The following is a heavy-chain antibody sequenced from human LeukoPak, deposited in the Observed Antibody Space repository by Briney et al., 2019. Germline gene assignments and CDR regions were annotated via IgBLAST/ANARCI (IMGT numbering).Heavy chain of an antibody. D-gene: IGHD6-19*01. CDR1: GYTFTSYG. V-gene: IGHV1-18*01. CDR3: ARSGLIAVAGMSFADYFDH. CDR2: ISAYNGNT. Sequence: GASVKVSCKASGYTFTSYGISWVRQAPGQGLEWMGWISAYNGNTNYAQKLQGRVTMTTDTSTSTAYMELRSLRSDDTAVYYCARSGLIAVAGMSFADYFDHWGQGSQVSVSS. J-gene: IGHJ4*02.